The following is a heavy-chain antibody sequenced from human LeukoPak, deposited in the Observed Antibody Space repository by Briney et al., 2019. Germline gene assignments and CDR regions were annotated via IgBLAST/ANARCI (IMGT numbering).Heavy chain of an antibody. CDR3: ARGAHYYDSSGYGLDY. CDR1: GGSFSGYY. J-gene: IGHJ4*02. V-gene: IGHV4-34*01. CDR2: INHSGSS. D-gene: IGHD3-22*01. Sequence: KPPETQCLTCAVYGGSFSGYYWSWIRQPPGKGLEWIGEINHSGSSNYNPSLKSRVTISVDTSKNQFSLKLSSVTAADTAVYYCARGAHYYDSSGYGLDYWGQGTLVTVSS.